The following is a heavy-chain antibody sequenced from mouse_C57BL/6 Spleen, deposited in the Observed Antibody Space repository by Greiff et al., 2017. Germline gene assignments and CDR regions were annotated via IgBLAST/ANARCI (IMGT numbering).Heavy chain of an antibody. Sequence: QVQLQQPGAELVKPGASVKLSCKASGYTFTSYWMHWVKQRPGRGLEWIGRIDPNSGGTKYNEKFKSKATLTVDKPSSTAYMQLSSLTSEDSAVYYCARSGITTVVATKYFDYWGQGTTLTVSS. V-gene: IGHV1-72*01. J-gene: IGHJ2*01. CDR2: IDPNSGGT. D-gene: IGHD1-1*01. CDR1: GYTFTSYW. CDR3: ARSGITTVVATKYFDY.